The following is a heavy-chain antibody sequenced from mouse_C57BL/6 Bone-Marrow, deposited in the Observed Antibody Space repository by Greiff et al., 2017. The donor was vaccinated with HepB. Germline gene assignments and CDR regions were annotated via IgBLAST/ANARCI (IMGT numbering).Heavy chain of an antibody. V-gene: IGHV5-4*01. Sequence: EVKVVESGGGLVKPGGSLKLSCAASGFTFSSYAMSWVRQTPEKRLEWVATISDGGSYTYYPDNVKGRFTISRDNAKNNLYLQMSHLKSEDTAMYYCAREGIYYDYDGDYAMDYWGQGTSVTVSS. CDR1: GFTFSSYA. CDR2: ISDGGSYT. J-gene: IGHJ4*01. D-gene: IGHD2-4*01. CDR3: AREGIYYDYDGDYAMDY.